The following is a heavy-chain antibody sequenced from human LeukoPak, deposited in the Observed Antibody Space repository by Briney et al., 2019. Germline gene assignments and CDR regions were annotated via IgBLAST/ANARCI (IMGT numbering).Heavy chain of an antibody. V-gene: IGHV3-30*02. CDR3: AKDRLEFYGSARYYLDS. Sequence: PGGSLRLSCAASGFTFSTYAMHWVRQAPGKGLEWVAFIRHDASSQYYADSVKGRFTISRDSSKDTLYLQMNSLRTEDTAVYFCAKDRLEFYGSARYYLDSWGQGSLVTVSS. CDR1: GFTFSTYA. J-gene: IGHJ4*02. CDR2: IRHDASSQ. D-gene: IGHD3-10*01.